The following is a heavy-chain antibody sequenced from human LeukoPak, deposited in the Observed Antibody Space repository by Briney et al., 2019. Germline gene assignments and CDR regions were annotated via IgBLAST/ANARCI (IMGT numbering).Heavy chain of an antibody. Sequence: SETLSLTCTVSGGSISSYYWGWIRQPPGKGLEWIGSIYYSGSTYYNPSLKSRVTISVDTSKNQFSLKLSSVTAADTAVYYCARDSTWAYYDILTGYYGGGFDYWGQGTLVTVSS. V-gene: IGHV4-39*07. CDR2: IYYSGST. J-gene: IGHJ4*02. D-gene: IGHD3-9*01. CDR3: ARDSTWAYYDILTGYYGGGFDY. CDR1: GGSISSYY.